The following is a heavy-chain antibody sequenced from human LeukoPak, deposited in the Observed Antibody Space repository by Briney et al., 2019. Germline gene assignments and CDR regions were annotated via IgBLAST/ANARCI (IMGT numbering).Heavy chain of an antibody. CDR2: ISYDGSNK. Sequence: QPGGSLRLSCAASGFTFSSYAMHWVRQAPGKGLEWVAVISYDGSNKYYADSVKGRFTISRDNSKNTLYLQMNSLRAEDTAVYYCARDAHVLVGATPPPFDYWGQGTLVTVSS. CDR1: GFTFSSYA. J-gene: IGHJ4*02. CDR3: ARDAHVLVGATPPPFDY. V-gene: IGHV3-30-3*01. D-gene: IGHD1-26*01.